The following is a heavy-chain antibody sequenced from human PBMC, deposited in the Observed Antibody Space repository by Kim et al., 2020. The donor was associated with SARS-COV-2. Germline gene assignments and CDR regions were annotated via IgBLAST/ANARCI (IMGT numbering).Heavy chain of an antibody. J-gene: IGHJ4*02. V-gene: IGHV3-15*06. Sequence: TNYAEPVKGRFTISRDNSKNTLYLQMNSLKTEDTAMYYCTTDAKAGNWNYWGQGTLVTVSS. CDR3: TTDAKAGNWNY. CDR2: T. D-gene: IGHD1-20*01.